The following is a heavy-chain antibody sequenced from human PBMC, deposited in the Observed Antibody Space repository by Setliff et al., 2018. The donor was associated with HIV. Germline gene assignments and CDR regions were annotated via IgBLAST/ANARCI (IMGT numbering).Heavy chain of an antibody. CDR1: GGSISSGAYY. CDR2: MYTTGST. Sequence: SETLSLTCTVSGGSISSGAYYWTWIRQPAGKGLDWIGHMYTTGSTNYNASLKSRVTMSVDTSKNQFSLNLSSVTAEDTAVYYCARDQVPNYYDSSGYYYIDYWGQGTLVTVSS. V-gene: IGHV4-61*09. J-gene: IGHJ4*02. CDR3: ARDQVPNYYDSSGYYYIDY. D-gene: IGHD3-22*01.